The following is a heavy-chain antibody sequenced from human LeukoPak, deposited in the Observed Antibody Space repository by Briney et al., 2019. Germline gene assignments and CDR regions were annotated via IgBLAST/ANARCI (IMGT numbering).Heavy chain of an antibody. D-gene: IGHD6-6*01. CDR1: GFTFSIYA. CDR2: ISGSGGST. J-gene: IGHJ6*03. CDR3: AKDNGDVQSYFSYHYMDV. V-gene: IGHV3-23*01. Sequence: GGSLRLSCAASGFTFSIYALSWVRQAPGKGLEWVSIISGSGGSTYYADFVKGRFTISRDNSENTLYLQMNSLRAEDTAVYYCAKDNGDVQSYFSYHYMDVWGSGTTVTVSS.